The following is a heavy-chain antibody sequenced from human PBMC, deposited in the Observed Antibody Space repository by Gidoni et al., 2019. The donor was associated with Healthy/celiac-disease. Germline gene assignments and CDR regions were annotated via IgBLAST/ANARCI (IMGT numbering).Heavy chain of an antibody. Sequence: QVQLVPSEAEVKMPVASVKVSCKASGYTFTGSYMHWVRQAPGQGLEWMGWINPNSGGTNYAQKVQGRVTMTRDTAISTAYMELSRLRSDDTAVYDCARFRGQRLAATSYGMDVWGQGTTVTVSS. CDR1: GYTFTGSY. CDR2: INPNSGGT. V-gene: IGHV1-2*02. D-gene: IGHD2-15*01. CDR3: ARFRGQRLAATSYGMDV. J-gene: IGHJ6*02.